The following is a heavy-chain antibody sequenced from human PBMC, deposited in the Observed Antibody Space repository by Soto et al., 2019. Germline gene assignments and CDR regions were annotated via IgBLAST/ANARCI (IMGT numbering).Heavy chain of an antibody. CDR1: GGTFNSHA. CDR2: IIPIFSTA. J-gene: IGHJ6*02. V-gene: IGHV1-69*06. Sequence: SVKVSCKASGGTFNSHAISWVRQAPGQGLEWMGGIIPIFSTANYAQKFQGRVTITADKSTSTAYMELSSLRSEDTAVYYCARLLVVPAAISIWNGMDVWGQGTTVTVSS. D-gene: IGHD2-2*01. CDR3: ARLLVVPAAISIWNGMDV.